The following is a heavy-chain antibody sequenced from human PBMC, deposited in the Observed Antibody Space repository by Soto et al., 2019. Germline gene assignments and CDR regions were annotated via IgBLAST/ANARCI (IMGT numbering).Heavy chain of an antibody. V-gene: IGHV4-61*01. J-gene: IGHJ6*02. CDR1: GGSVSSGSYY. Sequence: QVQLQESGPGLVKPSETLSLTCTVSGGSVSSGSYYWSWIRQPPGKGLEWIGYIYYSGSTNYNPSLRTRVTFTVDTSKNHFSLKLSSVTAADTAVYYCARDKRRAHPPYYYYGMDVWGHGTTVTVSS. CDR2: IYYSGST. CDR3: ARDKRRAHPPYYYYGMDV.